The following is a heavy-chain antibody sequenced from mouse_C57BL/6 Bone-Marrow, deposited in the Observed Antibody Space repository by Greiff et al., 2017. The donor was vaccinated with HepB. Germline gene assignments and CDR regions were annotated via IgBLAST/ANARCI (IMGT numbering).Heavy chain of an antibody. CDR1: GYTFTDYN. CDR2: INPNNGGT. V-gene: IGHV1-18*01. Sequence: EVKLMESGPELVKPGASVKIPCKASGYTFTDYNMDWVKQSHGKSLEWIGDINPNNGGTIYNQKFKGKATLTVDKSSSTAYMELRSLTSEDSAVHYCAIYYGNYVAMDYWGQGTSVTVSS. CDR3: AIYYGNYVAMDY. D-gene: IGHD2-1*01. J-gene: IGHJ4*01.